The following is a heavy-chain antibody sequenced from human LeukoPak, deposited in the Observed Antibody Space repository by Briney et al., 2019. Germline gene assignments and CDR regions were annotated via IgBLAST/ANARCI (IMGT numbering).Heavy chain of an antibody. V-gene: IGHV4-34*01. D-gene: IGHD6-19*01. CDR3: ARGLVAGRNPRPFDY. CDR2: INHSGST. J-gene: IGHJ4*02. Sequence: LSCAASGFTFSSYSMNWVRQPPGKGLEWIGEINHSGSTNYNPSLKSRVTISVDTSKNQFSLKLSSVTAADTAVYYCARGLVAGRNPRPFDYWGQGTLVTVSS. CDR1: GFTFSSYS.